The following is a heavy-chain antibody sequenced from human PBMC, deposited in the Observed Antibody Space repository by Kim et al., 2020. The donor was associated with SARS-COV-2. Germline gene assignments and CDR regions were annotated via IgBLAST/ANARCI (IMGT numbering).Heavy chain of an antibody. V-gene: IGHV1-3*01. CDR1: GYTFTSYA. J-gene: IGHJ4*02. D-gene: IGHD6-19*01. CDR2: INGGNSIT. CDR3: ARGGWGSGWYFFDY. Sequence: ASVKVSCKASGYTFTSYAMHWVRQAPGQRLEWMGWINGGNSITKYSQKFQGRVTITRDTSASTAYMELSILRSEDTAVYYCARGGWGSGWYFFDYWGQGTPVTVSS.